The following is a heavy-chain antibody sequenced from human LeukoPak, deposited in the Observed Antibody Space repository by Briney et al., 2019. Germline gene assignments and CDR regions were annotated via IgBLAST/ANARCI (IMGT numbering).Heavy chain of an antibody. Sequence: GGSLRLSCAASGFTVSSNYMSWVRQAPGKGLEWVSVIYTGGSTYYADSVKGRFTISRDNSKNTLYLQMNSLRAEDTAVYYYASHLVGASSYYFDHWGQGTLVTVSS. J-gene: IGHJ4*02. CDR2: IYTGGST. V-gene: IGHV3-53*01. CDR3: ASHLVGASSYYFDH. CDR1: GFTVSSNY. D-gene: IGHD1-26*01.